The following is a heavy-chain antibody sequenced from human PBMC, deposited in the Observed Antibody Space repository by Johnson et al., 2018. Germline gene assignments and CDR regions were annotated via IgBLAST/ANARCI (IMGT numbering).Heavy chain of an antibody. V-gene: IGHV3-74*01. D-gene: IGHD6-13*01. CDR3: AKDISRVGTAAAGTVGVQH. Sequence: VQLQESEGGFVQPGGSLRLSCAASGFTFRRFWMHWVRQRPGEGLVWVSRLNSAGNSASYADSVAGRFTISRDTAKNTLILQMNSLRTEDTAFDYCAKDISRVGTAAAGTVGVQHWGQGTLVTVSS. CDR1: GFTFRRFW. J-gene: IGHJ1*01. CDR2: LNSAGNSA.